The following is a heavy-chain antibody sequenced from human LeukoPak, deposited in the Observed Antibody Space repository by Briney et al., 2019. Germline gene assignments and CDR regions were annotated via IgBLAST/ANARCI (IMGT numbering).Heavy chain of an antibody. Sequence: PGGSLRLSCAASGFTFSSYSMNWVRQAPGKGLEWVSSITSSSSYIYSTDSVKGRFTISRDNAKNSLYLQMNSLRAEDTAVYYCAKEFSTRYYFDYWGQGTLVTVSS. CDR2: ITSSSSYI. CDR3: AKEFSTRYYFDY. J-gene: IGHJ4*02. CDR1: GFTFSSYS. V-gene: IGHV3-21*01.